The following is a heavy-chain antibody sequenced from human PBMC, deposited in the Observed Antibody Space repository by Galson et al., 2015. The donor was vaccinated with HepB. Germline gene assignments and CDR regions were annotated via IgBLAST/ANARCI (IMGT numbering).Heavy chain of an antibody. D-gene: IGHD6-19*01. J-gene: IGHJ3*02. CDR1: GFTFSGYA. V-gene: IGHV3-23*01. Sequence: SLRLSCAASGFTFSGYAMSWVRQAPGKGLEWVSSISHSGGSTYYADSVKGRFTISRDNSKNMVFLQMNSLRAEDTAKYYCAKDTYSSGWSDAFDMWGQGTMVTVSS. CDR3: AKDTYSSGWSDAFDM. CDR2: ISHSGGST.